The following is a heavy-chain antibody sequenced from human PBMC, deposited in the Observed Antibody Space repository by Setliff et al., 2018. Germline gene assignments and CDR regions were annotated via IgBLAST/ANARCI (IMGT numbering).Heavy chain of an antibody. CDR3: ARDLQKSCY. CDR2: ISSSSTTI. Sequence: GGSLRLSCAASGFTFSSYGMNWVRQAPGKGLEWLSYISSSSTTIYYADSVKGRFTVSRDNAKNSLYLQMNSLRAEDTAVYYCARDLQKSCYWGQGTLVTVSS. J-gene: IGHJ4*02. CDR1: GFTFSSYG. V-gene: IGHV3-48*01.